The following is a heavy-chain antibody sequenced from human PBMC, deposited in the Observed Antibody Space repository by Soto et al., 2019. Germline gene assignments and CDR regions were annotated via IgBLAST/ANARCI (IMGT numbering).Heavy chain of an antibody. J-gene: IGHJ4*02. V-gene: IGHV3-30*18. CDR1: GFTFSSYG. CDR2: ISYDGSNK. D-gene: IGHD5-18*01. Sequence: QVQLVESGGGVVQPGRSLRLSCAASGFTFSSYGMHWVRQAPGKGLEWVAVISYDGSNKYYADSVKGRFTISRDNSKNTLYLQMNSLRAEDTAVYYCAKDLRRGYSYGPGYWGQGTLVTVSS. CDR3: AKDLRRGYSYGPGY.